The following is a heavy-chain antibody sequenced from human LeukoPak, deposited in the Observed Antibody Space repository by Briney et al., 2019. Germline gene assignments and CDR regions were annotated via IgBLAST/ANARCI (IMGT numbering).Heavy chain of an antibody. CDR2: IRYDGSNK. V-gene: IGHV3-30*02. Sequence: GGSLRLSCAASGFTFSSYGMHWVRQAPGKWLEWVAFIRYDGSNKYYADSVKGRFTISRDNSKNTLYLQMNSLRAEDTAVYYCAKDGGSRIYYYYYGMDVWGQGTTVTVSS. J-gene: IGHJ6*02. CDR3: AKDGGSRIYYYYYGMDV. D-gene: IGHD2-2*01. CDR1: GFTFSSYG.